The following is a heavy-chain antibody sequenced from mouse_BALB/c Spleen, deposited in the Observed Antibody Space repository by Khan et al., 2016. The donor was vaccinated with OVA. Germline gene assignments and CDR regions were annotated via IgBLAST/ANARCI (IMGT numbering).Heavy chain of an antibody. CDR2: ISDVGNYT. CDR3: VRGYYGDPLAY. Sequence: EVELVESGGGLVKPGGSLKLSCAASGFIFSDYYMYWVRQTPEKRLEWVATISDVGNYTYYTDRVKGRFTISRDDARNNLYLQMSSLKSEDTAMSYCVRGYYGDPLAYWGQGTLVTVSA. D-gene: IGHD2-13*01. V-gene: IGHV5-4*02. CDR1: GFIFSDYY. J-gene: IGHJ3*01.